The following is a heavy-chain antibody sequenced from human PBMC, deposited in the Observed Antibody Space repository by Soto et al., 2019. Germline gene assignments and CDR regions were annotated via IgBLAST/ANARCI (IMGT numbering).Heavy chain of an antibody. D-gene: IGHD6-19*01. CDR2: IYYSGST. CDR1: GGSISSYY. CDR3: ARDLNLSWLGFDP. J-gene: IGHJ5*02. Sequence: SETLSLTCTVSGGSISSYYWSWIRQPPGKGLEWIGYIYYSGSTNYNPSLKSRVTISVDTSKNQFSLKLSSVTAADTAVYYCARDLNLSWLGFDPWGQGTLVTVSS. V-gene: IGHV4-59*01.